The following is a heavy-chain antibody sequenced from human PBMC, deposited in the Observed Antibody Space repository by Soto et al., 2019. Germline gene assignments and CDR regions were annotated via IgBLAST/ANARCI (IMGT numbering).Heavy chain of an antibody. J-gene: IGHJ4*02. CDR2: ISSYNGNT. Sequence: ASVKVSCKASGYTFTTYGISWVRQAPGQGLEWMGWISSYNGNTNYAQKLQGRVTMTTDTSASTAYMELSSLRSEDTAVYYCARDLGGWPDYWGQGTLVTVSS. V-gene: IGHV1-18*01. CDR1: GYTFTTYG. D-gene: IGHD2-15*01. CDR3: ARDLGGWPDY.